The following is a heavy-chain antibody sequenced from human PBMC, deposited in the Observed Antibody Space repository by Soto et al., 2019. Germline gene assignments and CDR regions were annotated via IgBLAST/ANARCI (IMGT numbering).Heavy chain of an antibody. J-gene: IGHJ6*03. CDR1: GFTFSSYA. D-gene: IGHD6-6*01. CDR3: AKDGYSSSSVYYYYMDV. CDR2: ISGSGGST. V-gene: IGHV3-23*01. Sequence: EVQLLESGGGLVQPGGSVRLSCAASGFTFSSYAMSWVRQAPGKGLEWVSAISGSGGSTYYADSVKGRFTISRDNSKNTLYLQMNSLRAEDTAVYYCAKDGYSSSSVYYYYMDVWGKGTTVTVSS.